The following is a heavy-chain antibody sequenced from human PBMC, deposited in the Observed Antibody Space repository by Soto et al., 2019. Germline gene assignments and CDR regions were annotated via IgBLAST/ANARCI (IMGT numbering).Heavy chain of an antibody. CDR2: INPNSGNI. CDR1: GDTFTTYD. V-gene: IGHV1-8*01. CDR3: ARGRASGSYYLLDY. D-gene: IGHD3-10*01. J-gene: IGHJ4*02. Sequence: ASVKVSCEASGDTFTTYDINWVRQATGHGLEWMGWINPNSGNIGYAQRFQGRVTMTRDTAIRTAYMEVSSLRSDDTAVYYCARGRASGSYYLLDYWGPGTLMTV.